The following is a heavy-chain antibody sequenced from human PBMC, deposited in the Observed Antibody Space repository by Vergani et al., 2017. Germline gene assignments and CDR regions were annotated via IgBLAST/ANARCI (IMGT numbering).Heavy chain of an antibody. CDR2: IHYSENT. CDR1: FDSIRNLY. CDR3: ARQRPGSGWSPGDFDD. D-gene: IGHD6-19*01. J-gene: IGHJ4*02. V-gene: IGHV4-59*11. Sequence: QVQLLESGPGLVKSSETLSLTCSVSFDSIRNLYCNWIRQPPGKGLEWIGSIHYSENTNYNPSLKTRVTISVDTSKNQFSLTLTSVTAADTAVYFCARQRPGSGWSPGDFDDWGQGILVTVSS.